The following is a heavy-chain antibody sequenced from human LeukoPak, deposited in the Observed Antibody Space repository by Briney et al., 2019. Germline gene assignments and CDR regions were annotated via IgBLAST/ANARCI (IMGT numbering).Heavy chain of an antibody. D-gene: IGHD3-22*01. Sequence: GGSLRLSCAASGFTFSSYSMNWVRQAPGKGLEWVSSISSSSSYIYYADSVKGRFTISRDNAKNSLNLQMNSLRAEDTAVYYCARESDDSSGYSHWGQGTLVTVSS. V-gene: IGHV3-21*01. CDR1: GFTFSSYS. CDR2: ISSSSSYI. J-gene: IGHJ4*02. CDR3: ARESDDSSGYSH.